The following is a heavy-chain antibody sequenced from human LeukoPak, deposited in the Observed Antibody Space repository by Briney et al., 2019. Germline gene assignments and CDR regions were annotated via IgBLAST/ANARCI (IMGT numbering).Heavy chain of an antibody. D-gene: IGHD3-16*02. J-gene: IGHJ4*02. Sequence: SVKVSCKASGGTFNSYAISWVRQAPGQGLEWMGGIIPNFGTTNYAQKLQGRVTITTDESTSTAYMEPSSLRSEDTAVYYCARGPYDYVWGSYRLFDCWGWGTLVTVSS. CDR3: ARGPYDYVWGSYRLFDC. V-gene: IGHV1-69*05. CDR1: GGTFNSYA. CDR2: IIPNFGTT.